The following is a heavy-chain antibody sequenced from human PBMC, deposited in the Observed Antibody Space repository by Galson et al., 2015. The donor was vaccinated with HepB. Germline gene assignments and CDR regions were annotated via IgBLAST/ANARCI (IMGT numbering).Heavy chain of an antibody. CDR2: ISSNGGST. Sequence: SLRLSCAASGFTFSSYAMHWVRQAPGKGLEYVSAISSNGGSTYYADSVKGRFTISRDNSKNTLYLQMSSLRAEDTAVYYCVKGSAAARQTPYPAYYFDYWGQGTLVTVSS. CDR1: GFTFSSYA. V-gene: IGHV3-64D*06. CDR3: VKGSAAARQTPYPAYYFDY. J-gene: IGHJ4*02. D-gene: IGHD6-13*01.